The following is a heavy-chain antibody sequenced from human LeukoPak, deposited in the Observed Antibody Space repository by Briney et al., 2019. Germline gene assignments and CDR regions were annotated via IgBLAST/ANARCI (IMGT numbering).Heavy chain of an antibody. CDR1: GASISSYY. V-gene: IGHV4-59*08. D-gene: IGHD6-13*01. J-gene: IGHJ4*02. CDR2: VHYSGRT. CDR3: ARRGSSWNDFDS. Sequence: LSETLSLTCTVSGASISSYYWSWIRQPPGKGVEWIAYVHYSGRTNYNPSLKSRVSISVDTSKKQFSLNLSSVTAADTAVYYCARRGSSWNDFDSWGQGTLVTVSS.